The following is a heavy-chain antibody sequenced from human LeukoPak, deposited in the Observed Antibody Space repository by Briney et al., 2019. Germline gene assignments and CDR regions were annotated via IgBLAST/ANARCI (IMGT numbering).Heavy chain of an antibody. CDR3: AKAPVTTCSGAYCYPFDY. J-gene: IGHJ4*02. CDR1: DFPFIGYT. D-gene: IGHD2-15*01. Sequence: GGSLRLSCAASDFPFIGYTMHWVRQAPGKGLEWVAGIPYDGSQNSYADSVKGRFSISRDSSKNTLYLQMNSLRAGDAAVYYCAKAPVTTCSGAYCYPFDYWSQGTLVTVSS. V-gene: IGHV3-30*04. CDR2: IPYDGSQN.